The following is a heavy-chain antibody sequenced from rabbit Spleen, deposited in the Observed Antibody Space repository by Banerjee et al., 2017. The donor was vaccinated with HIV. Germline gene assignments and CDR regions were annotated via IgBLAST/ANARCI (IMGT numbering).Heavy chain of an antibody. Sequence: ELVESGGGLVQPEGSLTLTCTASGFSFSSYYYMCWVRQAPGKGLEWIVCIDGGSSGSTYYATWAKGRFTVSKTSSTTGTLQMTSLTAADTATYFCARYLNGSYDYIDGYFNLWGPGTLVTVS. CDR2: IDGGSSGST. J-gene: IGHJ4*01. CDR1: GFSFSSYYY. D-gene: IGHD6-1*01. V-gene: IGHV1S45*01. CDR3: ARYLNGSYDYIDGYFNL.